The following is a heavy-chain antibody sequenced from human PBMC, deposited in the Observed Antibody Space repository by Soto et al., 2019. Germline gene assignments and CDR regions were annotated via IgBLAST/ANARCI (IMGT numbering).Heavy chain of an antibody. J-gene: IGHJ4*02. Sequence: QVQLVQSGAEVKKPGASVKVSCKASGYTFTSYGISWVRQAPGQGLEWLGWISAYNGNTNYAQKLQGRVTMTQVTTTSTAFLKRRSVRSSDTTVYFCASELSQQLVRAGFDCWGQGTLVTVSS. V-gene: IGHV1-18*01. CDR3: ASELSQQLVRAGFDC. CDR1: GYTFTSYG. D-gene: IGHD6-6*01. CDR2: ISAYNGNT.